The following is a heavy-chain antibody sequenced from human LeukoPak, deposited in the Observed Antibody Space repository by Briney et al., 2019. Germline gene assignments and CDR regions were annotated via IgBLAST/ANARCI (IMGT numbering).Heavy chain of an antibody. D-gene: IGHD3-22*01. CDR2: ISWNNGRI. CDR1: GFSFEDYA. Sequence: PGGSLRLSCAASGFSFEDYAMHWVRHAPGKGLEWVSGISWNNGRIIYADSVKGRFTISRDNAKNSLYLQMNSLRADDMALYYCAKSDSSGTISRAYFDYWGQGTLVTVSS. J-gene: IGHJ4*02. V-gene: IGHV3-9*03. CDR3: AKSDSSGTISRAYFDY.